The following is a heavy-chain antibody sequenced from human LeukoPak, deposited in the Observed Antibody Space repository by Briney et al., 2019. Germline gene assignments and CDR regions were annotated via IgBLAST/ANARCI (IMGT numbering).Heavy chain of an antibody. D-gene: IGHD3-22*01. CDR3: AKSPTYYYDSSGYYYFDY. Sequence: AGGSLRLSCEASGFTFSRYAMHWVRQAPGKGLEWVALILSDGTDEYYGDSVKGRFTISRDNSKNTLYLQMNSLRAEDTAVYYCAKSPTYYYDSSGYYYFDYWGQGTLVTVSS. CDR2: ILSDGTDE. CDR1: GFTFSRYA. V-gene: IGHV3-30*18. J-gene: IGHJ4*02.